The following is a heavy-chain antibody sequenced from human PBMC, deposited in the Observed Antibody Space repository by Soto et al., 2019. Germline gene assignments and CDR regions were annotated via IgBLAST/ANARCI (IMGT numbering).Heavy chain of an antibody. CDR1: GGSISSDYYC. J-gene: IGHJ4*02. CDR3: ARGPSGDKVDN. Sequence: QVQLQESGPGLVKPSQTLSLTCTVSGGSISSDYYCWGRIRQCPEKGLEWMGHSYNSVSTYSNPSLRRRVTISVDTSKNNFSLRLTSVTAADTAVYYCARGPSGDKVDNWGQGTLVTVSS. V-gene: IGHV4-30-4*01. CDR2: SYNSVST. D-gene: IGHD7-27*01.